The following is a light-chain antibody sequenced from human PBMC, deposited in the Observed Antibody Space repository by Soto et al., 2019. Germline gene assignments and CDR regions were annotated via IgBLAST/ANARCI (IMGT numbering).Light chain of an antibody. CDR1: QSVSSGY. J-gene: IGKJ1*01. CDR3: QQYCSSPWT. V-gene: IGKV3-20*01. CDR2: GAS. Sequence: DIVLTQSPGTLSLSPGERATLSCWASQSVSSGYLAWYQHKLGQAPRLLIYGASSRAAGIPDRFSGSGFGTDFTLTIIRLEPEDVAVYYCQQYCSSPWTFGQGTKVEIK.